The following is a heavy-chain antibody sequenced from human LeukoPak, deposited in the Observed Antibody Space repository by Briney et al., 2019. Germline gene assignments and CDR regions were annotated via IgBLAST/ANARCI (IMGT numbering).Heavy chain of an antibody. CDR3: AKDSTRYSSSWWDY. CDR1: GFTLSSYA. D-gene: IGHD6-13*01. J-gene: IGHJ4*02. Sequence: GGSLRLSCAASGFTLSSYAISWVRQAPGKGLEWVSAISGSGGSTYYADSVKGRFTISRDNSKNTLYLQMNSLRAEDTAVYYCAKDSTRYSSSWWDYWGQGTLVTVSS. CDR2: ISGSGGST. V-gene: IGHV3-23*01.